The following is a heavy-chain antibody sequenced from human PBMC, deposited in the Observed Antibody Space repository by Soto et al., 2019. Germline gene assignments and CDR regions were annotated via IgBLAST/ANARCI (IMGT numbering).Heavy chain of an antibody. Sequence: EVQLVESGGGLVKPGGSLRLSCAASGFTFSSYSMNWVRKAPGKGLEWVSSISSISSYIYYADSVNGRFTISRDNAKNSLYLQMNSLRAEDTAVYYCARVSYYGAGSYDYWGQGTLVTVSS. J-gene: IGHJ4*02. CDR2: ISSISSYI. D-gene: IGHD3-10*01. V-gene: IGHV3-21*01. CDR1: GFTFSSYS. CDR3: ARVSYYGAGSYDY.